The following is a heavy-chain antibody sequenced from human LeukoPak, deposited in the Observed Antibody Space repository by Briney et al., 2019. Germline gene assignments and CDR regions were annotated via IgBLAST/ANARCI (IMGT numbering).Heavy chain of an antibody. Sequence: PGGSLRLSCEVSGFTFTNFWMHWVRRVPGKGLVWVSRINSDASDTNYADSVKGRFTISRDKARNTLYLQMNSLRAEDTAVYYCARSRGFGSTWYHYSGMDVWGPGTTVTVSS. D-gene: IGHD6-13*01. CDR3: ARSRGFGSTWYHYSGMDV. CDR1: GFTFTNFW. CDR2: INSDASDT. V-gene: IGHV3-74*01. J-gene: IGHJ6*02.